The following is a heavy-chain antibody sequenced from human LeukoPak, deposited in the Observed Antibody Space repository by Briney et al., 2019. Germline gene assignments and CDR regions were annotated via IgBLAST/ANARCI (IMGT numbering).Heavy chain of an antibody. V-gene: IGHV4-61*08. Sequence: SQTLSLTCAVSGGSISSGGYYWSWIRQPPGKGLEWIGYIYYSGSTNYNPSLKSRVTISVDTSKNQFSLKLNSVTAADTAVYYCARADTSGPYYYYGMDVWGQGTTVTVSS. CDR1: GGSISSGGYY. D-gene: IGHD3-22*01. CDR2: IYYSGST. J-gene: IGHJ6*02. CDR3: ARADTSGPYYYYGMDV.